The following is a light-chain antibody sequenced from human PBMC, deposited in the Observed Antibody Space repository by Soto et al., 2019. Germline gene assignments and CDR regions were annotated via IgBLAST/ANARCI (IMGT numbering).Light chain of an antibody. CDR1: QSISSY. V-gene: IGKV1-39*01. CDR2: AAS. Sequence: DIQMTQSPSSLSASVGDRVTITCRASQSISSYLNWYQQKPGKAPKLLIYAASSLQRGVTSRFSGSGSGTDFTLTISRLQPEDFATYDCQQSYSTPLAFGGGTKVEIK. J-gene: IGKJ4*01. CDR3: QQSYSTPLA.